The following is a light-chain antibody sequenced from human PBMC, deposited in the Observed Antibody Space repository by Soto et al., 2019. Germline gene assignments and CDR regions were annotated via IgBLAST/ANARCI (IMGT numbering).Light chain of an antibody. CDR1: QSVSSN. V-gene: IGKV3-15*01. CDR2: DAS. CDR3: QQYNSWPPIT. Sequence: EIVLTQSPATLSVSPGARATLSCRASQSVSSNLAWYQQKPGQAPRLLIYDASTRATGIPDRFSGGVSGTEFTLTISSLQSEDFGVYYGQQYNSWPPITFGQGTRLEIK. J-gene: IGKJ5*01.